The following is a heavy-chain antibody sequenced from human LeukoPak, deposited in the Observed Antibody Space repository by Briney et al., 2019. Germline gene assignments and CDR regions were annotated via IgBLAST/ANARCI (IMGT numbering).Heavy chain of an antibody. Sequence: ASVKVSCKASGYTFTGYYMHWVRQAPGQGLEWMGIINPSGDNTNYAQKFQGRVTMTRDMSTTTVYMELSSLRSEDTAVYYCARHCSSTSCYVHWGQGTLVTVSS. J-gene: IGHJ4*02. V-gene: IGHV1-46*01. D-gene: IGHD2-2*01. CDR3: ARHCSSTSCYVH. CDR1: GYTFTGYY. CDR2: INPSGDNT.